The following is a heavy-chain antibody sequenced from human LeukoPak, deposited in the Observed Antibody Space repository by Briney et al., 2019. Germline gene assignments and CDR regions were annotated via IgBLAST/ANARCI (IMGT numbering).Heavy chain of an antibody. J-gene: IGHJ3*02. D-gene: IGHD5-24*01. CDR2: MNPNSGNT. V-gene: IGHV1-8*01. CDR1: GYSFSRYD. CDR3: ARDEKEMATITDAFDI. Sequence: ASVKVSCKASGYSFSRYDINWVRQATGQGLEWMGWMNPNSGNTAYAQKFQGRVTMTRDMSTSTVYMELSSLRSEDTAVYYCARDEKEMATITDAFDIWGQGTMVTVSS.